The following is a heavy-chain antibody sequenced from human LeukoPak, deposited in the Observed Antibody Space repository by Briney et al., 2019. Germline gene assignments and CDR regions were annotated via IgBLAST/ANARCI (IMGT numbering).Heavy chain of an antibody. CDR1: GFTIGKNW. V-gene: IGHV3-7*03. CDR3: ARGQYDTWSRRGNFDS. CDR2: IKLDGSGK. D-gene: IGHD3-3*01. J-gene: IGHJ4*02. Sequence: GGSLRLSCVASGFTIGKNWMGWVRQAPGKGLEWVANIKLDGSGKTHVDYVKGRFTSSRDNTKNSLYLQMNSLRVEDTAVFCCARGQYDTWSRRGNFDSWGPGTLVIVSS.